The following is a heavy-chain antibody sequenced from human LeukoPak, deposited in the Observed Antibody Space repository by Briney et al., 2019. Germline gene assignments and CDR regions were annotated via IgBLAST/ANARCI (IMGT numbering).Heavy chain of an antibody. CDR3: ARGGGKYYMDV. D-gene: IGHD3-16*01. CDR1: GGSISSSIYY. J-gene: IGHJ6*03. Sequence: SETLSLTCTVSGGSISSSIYYWGWIRQPPGKGLEWIGEINHSGSTNSNPSLKSRLTISVDTSKNQFSLKLSSVTAADTAVYYCARGGGKYYMDVWDKGTTVTVSS. CDR2: INHSGST. V-gene: IGHV4-39*07.